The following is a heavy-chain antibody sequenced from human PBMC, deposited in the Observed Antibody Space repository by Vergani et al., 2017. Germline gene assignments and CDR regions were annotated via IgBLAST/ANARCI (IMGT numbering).Heavy chain of an antibody. V-gene: IGHV1-46*03. CDR2: INPSGGST. CDR3: ARVFVRGRAAAGSAAFDP. J-gene: IGHJ5*02. D-gene: IGHD6-13*01. CDR1: GYTFTGYY. Sequence: QVQLVQSGAEVKKPGASVKVSCKASGYTFTGYYMHWVRQAPGQGLEWMGIINPSGGSTSYAQKFQGRVTMTRDTSTSTVYMELSSLRSEDTAVYYCARVFVRGRAAAGSAAFDPWGQGTLVTVSS.